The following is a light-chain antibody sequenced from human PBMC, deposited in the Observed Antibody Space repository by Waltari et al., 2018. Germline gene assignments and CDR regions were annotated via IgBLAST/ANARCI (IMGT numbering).Light chain of an antibody. Sequence: QSVLTQPPSASGTPGQRVTISCFGSSSNIGSNTVNWYQQVPGTAPKLLIYINKRRPSGVPDRFSGAKSGTAASLAISGLQSEDEADYSCAAWDDSLNAWVFGGGTKLTVL. CDR2: INK. CDR3: AAWDDSLNAWV. J-gene: IGLJ3*02. V-gene: IGLV1-44*01. CDR1: SSNIGSNT.